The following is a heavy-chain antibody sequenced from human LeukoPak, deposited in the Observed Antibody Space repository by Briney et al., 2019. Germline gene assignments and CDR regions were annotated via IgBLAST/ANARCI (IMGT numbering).Heavy chain of an antibody. D-gene: IGHD2-15*01. Sequence: GASVTVSCKASGYTFTGYYMHWVRQAPGQGLEWMGWINPNSGGTNYAQKFQGRVTMTRDTSISTAYMELSRLRSDDTAVYYCARGLGYCSGGSCYDSWFDPWGQGTLVTVSS. CDR2: INPNSGGT. J-gene: IGHJ5*02. CDR1: GYTFTGYY. CDR3: ARGLGYCSGGSCYDSWFDP. V-gene: IGHV1-2*02.